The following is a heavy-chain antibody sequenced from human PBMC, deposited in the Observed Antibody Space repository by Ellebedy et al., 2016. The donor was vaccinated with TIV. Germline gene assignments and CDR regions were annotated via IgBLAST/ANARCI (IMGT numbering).Heavy chain of an antibody. CDR1: DATISSGSYY. V-gene: IGHV4-61*01. CDR2: IYYSGST. CDR3: ARGGQWLGQYYYYGMDV. D-gene: IGHD6-19*01. J-gene: IGHJ6*02. Sequence: SETLSLTXTVSDATISSGSYYRSWSRQPPGKGLEWIGYIYYSGSTNYNPSLKSRVTISVDTSKNQFSLKLSSVTAADTAVYYCARGGQWLGQYYYYGMDVWGQGTTVTVSS.